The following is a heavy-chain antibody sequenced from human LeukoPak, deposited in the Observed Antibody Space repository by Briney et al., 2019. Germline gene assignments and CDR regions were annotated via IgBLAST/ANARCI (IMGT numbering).Heavy chain of an antibody. Sequence: PGRSLRLSCAASGFTFSSYAMHWVRQAPGKGLEWVAVISYDGSNKYYADSVKGRFTISRDNSKNTLYLQMNSLRAEDTAVYYCARDQGGYSGYDAVGRYFDYWGQGTLVAVSS. V-gene: IGHV3-30-3*01. CDR1: GFTFSSYA. J-gene: IGHJ4*02. D-gene: IGHD5-12*01. CDR3: ARDQGGYSGYDAVGRYFDY. CDR2: ISYDGSNK.